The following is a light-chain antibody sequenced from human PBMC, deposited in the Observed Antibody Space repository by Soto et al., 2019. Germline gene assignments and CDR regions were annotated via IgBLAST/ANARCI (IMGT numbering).Light chain of an antibody. CDR3: SSYAGSNNLV. J-gene: IGLJ2*01. V-gene: IGLV2-8*01. CDR1: SSDVGGYHY. Sequence: QPVLTQPPSASGSPGQSVTISCTGTSSDVGGYHYVSWYQQHPGKAPKLMMYEVSKRPSGVPDRFSGSKSGNTASLTVSGLQAEDEADYYCSSYAGSNNLVFGGGTQLTVL. CDR2: EVS.